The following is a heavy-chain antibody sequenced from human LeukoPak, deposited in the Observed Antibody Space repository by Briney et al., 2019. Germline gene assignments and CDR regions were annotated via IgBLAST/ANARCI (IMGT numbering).Heavy chain of an antibody. V-gene: IGHV3-30*18. CDR2: ISYDGSNK. CDR3: AKSVGAAAGDAEYFQH. J-gene: IGHJ1*01. CDR1: GFTFSSYG. Sequence: PGGSLRLSCAASGFTFSSYGMHWVRQAPGKGLEWVAVISYDGSNKYYADSVKGRFTISRDNSKNTLYLQMNSLRAEDTAVYYCAKSVGAAAGDAEYFQHWGQGTLVTVSS. D-gene: IGHD6-13*01.